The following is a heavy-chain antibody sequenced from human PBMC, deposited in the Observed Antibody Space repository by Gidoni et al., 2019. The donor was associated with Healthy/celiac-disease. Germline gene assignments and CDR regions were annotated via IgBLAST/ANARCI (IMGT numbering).Heavy chain of an antibody. D-gene: IGHD3-10*01. Sequence: QLQLQESGPGLVKPSETLSLTCTVSGGSICSSSYYGGWLRQPPGKGLEWIGSIYYSGSTYYNPSLQSRVTISVDTSKNQFSLKLSSVTAADTAVYYCARSYGSGSYSWGQGTLVTVSS. CDR1: GGSICSSSYY. CDR2: IYYSGST. J-gene: IGHJ4*02. V-gene: IGHV4-39*01. CDR3: ARSYGSGSYS.